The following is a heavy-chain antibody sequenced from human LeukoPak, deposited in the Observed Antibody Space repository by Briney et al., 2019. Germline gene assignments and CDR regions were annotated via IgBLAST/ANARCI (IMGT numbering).Heavy chain of an antibody. Sequence: ASVKDSCKASGYTFTDYYIHWVRQAPGQGLEWMGWINPNSGGTSYAQKFQGRVTMTRDTSISTAYMELSRLRSDDTAVYYCASPSYESGGYYYFDYWGQGTLVTVSS. CDR3: ASPSYESGGYYYFDY. D-gene: IGHD3-22*01. CDR2: INPNSGGT. J-gene: IGHJ4*02. CDR1: GYTFTDYY. V-gene: IGHV1-2*02.